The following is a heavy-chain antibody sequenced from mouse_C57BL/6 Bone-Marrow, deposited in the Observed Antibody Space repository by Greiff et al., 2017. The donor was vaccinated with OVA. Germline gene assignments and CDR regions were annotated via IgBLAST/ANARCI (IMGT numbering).Heavy chain of an antibody. Sequence: QVQLQQPGAELVKPGASVKLSCKASGYTFTSYWMHWVKQRPGRGLERIGRIDPNSGGTKYNEKFKSKATLTVDKPSSTAYMQLSSLTSEDSAVYYCARGRYYGSGGFAYWGQGTLVTVSA. CDR3: ARGRYYGSGGFAY. CDR1: GYTFTSYW. J-gene: IGHJ3*01. D-gene: IGHD1-1*01. V-gene: IGHV1-72*01. CDR2: IDPNSGGT.